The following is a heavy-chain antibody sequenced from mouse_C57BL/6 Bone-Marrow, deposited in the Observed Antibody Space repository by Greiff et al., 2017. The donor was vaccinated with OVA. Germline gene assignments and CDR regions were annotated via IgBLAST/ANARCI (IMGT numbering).Heavy chain of an antibody. J-gene: IGHJ3*01. D-gene: IGHD1-1*01. CDR2: IHPSDSDT. CDR1: GYTFTSYW. Sequence: QVQLKQSGADLVKPGASVKVSCKASGYTFTSYWMHWVKQRPGQGLEWIGRIHPSDSDTNYNQKFKGKATLTVDKSSSTAYMQLSSLTSEDSAVYYCAMGFITTVAAPFAYWGQGTLVTVSA. CDR3: AMGFITTVAAPFAY. V-gene: IGHV1-74*01.